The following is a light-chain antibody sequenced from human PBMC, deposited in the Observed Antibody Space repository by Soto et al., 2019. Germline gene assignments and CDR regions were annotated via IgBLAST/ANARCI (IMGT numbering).Light chain of an antibody. CDR1: SSDVGNYKY. V-gene: IGLV2-8*01. CDR3: SSYAGSNLWV. CDR2: EVS. Sequence: QSVLTQSPSASGSPGQSVTISCTGTSSDVGNYKYVSWYQQHPGKAPKLMIYEVSKRPSGVRDRFSGSKSGNTASLTVYGLKVEDEADYYCSSYAGSNLWVFGGGTKVTVL. J-gene: IGLJ3*02.